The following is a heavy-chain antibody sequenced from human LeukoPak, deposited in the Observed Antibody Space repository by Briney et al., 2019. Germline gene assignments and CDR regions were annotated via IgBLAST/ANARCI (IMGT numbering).Heavy chain of an antibody. CDR3: ARDNADIMVVAATGFWFDP. J-gene: IGHJ5*02. CDR1: GDSVSNNIAA. V-gene: IGHV6-1*01. Sequence: NPSQTLSLTCVISGDSVSNNIAAWNWIRQSPSRGLEWLGRTYYRSTWSSDYGPSVKGRAYISADPSKNQFSLDLYSVTSEDTAMYFCARDNADIMVVAATGFWFDPWGQGILVTVSS. D-gene: IGHD2-21*02. CDR2: TYYRSTWSS.